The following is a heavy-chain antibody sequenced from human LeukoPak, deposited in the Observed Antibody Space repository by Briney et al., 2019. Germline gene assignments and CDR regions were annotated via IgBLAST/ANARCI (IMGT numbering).Heavy chain of an antibody. CDR2: IHHSGST. D-gene: IGHD1-1*01. V-gene: IGHV4-59*01. J-gene: IGHJ4*02. Sequence: MPSETLSITCTVSDVFISSYHWTWIRQSPGKGLEWIGYIHHSGSTNYNPSLKSRVTISVDTSKNQFSLKLSSVTAADTALYYCARAGDNNDNWRYYIDYWGQGTQVTVSS. CDR3: ARAGDNNDNWRYYIDY. CDR1: DVFISSYH.